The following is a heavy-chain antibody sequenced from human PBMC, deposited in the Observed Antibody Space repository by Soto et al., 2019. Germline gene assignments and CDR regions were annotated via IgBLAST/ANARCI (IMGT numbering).Heavy chain of an antibody. D-gene: IGHD2-8*01. J-gene: IGHJ4*02. CDR3: ARGNDVSAYTYYFDY. Sequence: SETLSLTCAVYGGSFSGYYWSWIRQPPGKGLEWIGEINHSGSTNYNPSLKSRVTIPVDTSKNQFSLKLSSVTAADTAVYYCARGNDVSAYTYYFDYWGQGTLVTVSS. CDR2: INHSGST. CDR1: GGSFSGYY. V-gene: IGHV4-34*01.